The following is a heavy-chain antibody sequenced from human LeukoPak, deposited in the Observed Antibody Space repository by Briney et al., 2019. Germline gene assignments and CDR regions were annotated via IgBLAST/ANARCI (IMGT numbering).Heavy chain of an antibody. CDR3: ARLYCSGGSCYGEGYFDY. Sequence: ASVKVSCKASGGTFSSYAISWVRQAPGQGLEWMGGIIPIFGTANCAQKFQGRVTITADKSTSTAYMELSSLRSEDTAVYYCARLYCSGGSCYGEGYFDYWGQGTLVTVSS. CDR1: GGTFSSYA. V-gene: IGHV1-69*06. D-gene: IGHD2-15*01. J-gene: IGHJ4*02. CDR2: IIPIFGTA.